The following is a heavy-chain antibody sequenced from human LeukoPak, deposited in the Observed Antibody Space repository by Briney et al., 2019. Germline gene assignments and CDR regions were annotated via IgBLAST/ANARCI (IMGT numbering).Heavy chain of an antibody. D-gene: IGHD2-15*01. Sequence: GGSLRLSCAASGFTFSSYGMHWVRQAPGKGLEWVAVIWYDGSNKYYADSVKGRFTISRDNSKNTLYLQMNSLRAEDTAVYYCARGPGSSYYFDNWGQGTLVTVSS. V-gene: IGHV3-33*01. J-gene: IGHJ4*02. CDR3: ARGPGSSYYFDN. CDR2: IWYDGSNK. CDR1: GFTFSSYG.